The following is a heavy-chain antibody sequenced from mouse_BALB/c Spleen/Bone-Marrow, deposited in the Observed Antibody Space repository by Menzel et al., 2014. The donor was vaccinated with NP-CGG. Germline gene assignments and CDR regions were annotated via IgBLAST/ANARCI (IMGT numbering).Heavy chain of an antibody. CDR3: ARQENWALDY. D-gene: IGHD4-1*01. Sequence: EVQVVESGGSLVKPGGTLKPSCEASRFTFRNYAMSWVRQTPEKRLEWVATISSGGSYTYYPDSVKGRFTISRDNAQNTLYLQMSSLRSEDTAMYFCARQENWALDYWGQGTTLTVSS. J-gene: IGHJ2*01. CDR1: RFTFRNYA. CDR2: ISSGGSYT. V-gene: IGHV5-9-3*01.